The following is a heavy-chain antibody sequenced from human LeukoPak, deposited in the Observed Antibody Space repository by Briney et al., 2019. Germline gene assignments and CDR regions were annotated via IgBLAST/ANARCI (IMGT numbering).Heavy chain of an antibody. V-gene: IGHV3-30*03. D-gene: IGHD5-18*01. CDR2: ISYDGSNK. CDR1: GFTFSSYS. Sequence: GGSLRLSCAASGFTFSSYSMNWVRQAPGKGLEWVAVISYDGSNKYYADSVKGRFTISRDNSKNTLYLQMNSLRAEDTAVYYCARDFSSLAMADAFDIWGQGTMVTVSS. CDR3: ARDFSSLAMADAFDI. J-gene: IGHJ3*02.